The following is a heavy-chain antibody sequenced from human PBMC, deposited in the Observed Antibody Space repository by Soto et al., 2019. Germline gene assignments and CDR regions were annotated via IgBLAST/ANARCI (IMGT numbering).Heavy chain of an antibody. J-gene: IGHJ5*02. V-gene: IGHV3-23*01. Sequence: GGSLRLSCAASGFTFSSYAMSWVRHAPGKGLEWVSAISGSGGSTYYADSVKGRFTISRDNSKNTLYLQMNSLRAEDTAVYYFAYAGWWPYCSSTSRHNWFDPWGQGSLVTVSS. D-gene: IGHD2-2*01. CDR1: GFTFSSYA. CDR2: ISGSGGST. CDR3: AYAGWWPYCSSTSRHNWFDP.